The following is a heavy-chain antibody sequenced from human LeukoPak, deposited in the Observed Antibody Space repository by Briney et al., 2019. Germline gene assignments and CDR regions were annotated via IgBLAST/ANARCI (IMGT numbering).Heavy chain of an antibody. V-gene: IGHV3-66*01. D-gene: IGHD3-9*01. CDR3: ASSGSYYDILTGYNMDPFYFDY. Sequence: PGGSLRLSCAASGFSVSCNYMNWVRQAPGEGLEWVSVFYSGGIKYYADSVKGRFTISRDNSKNTVYLQMNSLRAEDTAVYYCASSGSYYDILTGYNMDPFYFDYWGQGTLVTVSS. CDR2: FYSGGIK. CDR1: GFSVSCNY. J-gene: IGHJ4*02.